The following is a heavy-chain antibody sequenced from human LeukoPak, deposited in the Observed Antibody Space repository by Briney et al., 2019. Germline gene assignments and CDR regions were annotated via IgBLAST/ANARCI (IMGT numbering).Heavy chain of an antibody. Sequence: GGSLRLSCAASGFTFSSYEMNWVRQAPGKGLEWVANIKQDGSEKYYVDSVKGRFTISRDNAKNSLYLQMNSLRAEDMAVYYCAREVAYCGGDCSGGWFDPWGQGTLVTVSS. V-gene: IGHV3-7*01. CDR2: IKQDGSEK. J-gene: IGHJ5*02. D-gene: IGHD2-21*02. CDR1: GFTFSSYE. CDR3: AREVAYCGGDCSGGWFDP.